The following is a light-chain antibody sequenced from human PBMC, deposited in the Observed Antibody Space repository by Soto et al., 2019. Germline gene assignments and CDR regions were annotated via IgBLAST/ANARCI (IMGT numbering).Light chain of an antibody. V-gene: IGKV1-39*01. CDR3: QQTYDPPTT. J-gene: IGKJ2*01. CDR2: AAS. Sequence: DIQMTQSPSSLSASVGDSVTITCRASQRVDSYLNWYQQKPGKTPSLLIYAASSLQSGVPSRFSGSGSGTDFTLTISSLQPEDFATYYCQQTYDPPTTFGQGTNLEIK. CDR1: QRVDSY.